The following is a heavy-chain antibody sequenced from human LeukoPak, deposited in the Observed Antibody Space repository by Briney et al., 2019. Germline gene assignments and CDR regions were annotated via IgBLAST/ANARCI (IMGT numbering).Heavy chain of an antibody. Sequence: SETLSLTCTVSGGSISSYYWSWIRQPPGKGLEWIGYIYYSGSTNYNPSLKSRVTISVDTSKNEFSLKLSSVTAADTAVYYCARGRGKTNIMNFSSTSCYSGYYYYYYMDVWGKGTTVTASS. J-gene: IGHJ6*03. D-gene: IGHD2-2*01. CDR2: IYYSGST. V-gene: IGHV4-59*01. CDR1: GGSISSYY. CDR3: ARGRGKTNIMNFSSTSCYSGYYYYYYMDV.